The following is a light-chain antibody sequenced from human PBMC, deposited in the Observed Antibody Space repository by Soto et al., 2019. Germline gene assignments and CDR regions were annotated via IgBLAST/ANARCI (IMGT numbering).Light chain of an antibody. CDR2: VERSGIY. J-gene: IGLJ3*02. V-gene: IGLV4-60*03. CDR1: SGHSTYI. Sequence: QPVLTQSSSASASLGSSVKLTCTLSSGHSTYIIAWHQQQPGKAPRYLMKVERSGIYNKGSGVSDRFSGSSSGPDRYLTISNLQSEDEADYYCETWDRSTHWVFGAGTKVTVL. CDR3: ETWDRSTHWV.